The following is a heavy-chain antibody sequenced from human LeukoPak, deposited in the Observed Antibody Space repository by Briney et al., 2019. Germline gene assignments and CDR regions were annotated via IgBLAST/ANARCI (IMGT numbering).Heavy chain of an antibody. D-gene: IGHD3-22*01. CDR3: ARHAYYYDRSGSYEAFDI. CDR1: GGSISSSSYY. Sequence: SETLSLTCTVSGGSISSSSYYWGWIRQPPGKGLEWIGNIYYSGSTYYNPSLNSRVTMSVDTSKNQFSLKLSSVTAADTAVYYCARHAYYYDRSGSYEAFDIWGQGTMVTVSS. V-gene: IGHV4-39*01. J-gene: IGHJ3*02. CDR2: IYYSGST.